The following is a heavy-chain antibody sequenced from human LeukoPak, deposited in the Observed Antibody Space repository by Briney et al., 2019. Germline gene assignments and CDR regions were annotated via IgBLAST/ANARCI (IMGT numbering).Heavy chain of an antibody. CDR1: GFTFSTYS. J-gene: IGHJ3*02. CDR3: ARTDRTGALGRFRMRSDAFDI. D-gene: IGHD3-3*01. Sequence: GGSLRLSCAASGFTFSTYSMNWVRQTPGKGLEWLSSINGRGDYIYYADSVKGRFTISRDNSKNTLYLQMDSLRAEDTAVYYCARTDRTGALGRFRMRSDAFDIWGQGTMVTVSS. V-gene: IGHV3-21*04. CDR2: INGRGDYI.